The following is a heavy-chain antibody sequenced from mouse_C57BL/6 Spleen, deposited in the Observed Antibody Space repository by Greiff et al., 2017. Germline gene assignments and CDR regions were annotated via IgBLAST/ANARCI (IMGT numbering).Heavy chain of an antibody. J-gene: IGHJ3*01. CDR3: ARQDSNSAWFAY. D-gene: IGHD2-5*01. Sequence: EVHLVESGGDLVKPGGSLKLSCAASGFTFSSYGMSWVRQTPDKRLEWVATISSGGSYTYYPDSMKGRFTISRDNAKNTLYLQMSSLKSEDTAMYYCARQDSNSAWFAYWGQGTLVTVSA. CDR2: ISSGGSYT. CDR1: GFTFSSYG. V-gene: IGHV5-6*01.